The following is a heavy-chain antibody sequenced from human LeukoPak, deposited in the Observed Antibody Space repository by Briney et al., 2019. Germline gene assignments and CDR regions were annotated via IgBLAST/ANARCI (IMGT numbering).Heavy chain of an antibody. V-gene: IGHV4-59*12. CDR1: GGSISSYY. J-gene: IGHJ4*02. CDR2: IYYSGST. CDR3: ARRTYYYDSSGYPY. D-gene: IGHD3-22*01. Sequence: PSETLSLTCTVSGGSISSYYWSWIRQPPGKGLEWIGYIYYSGSTNYNPSLKSRVTISVDTSKNQFSLKLSSVTAADTAVYYCARRTYYYDSSGYPYWGQGTLVTVSS.